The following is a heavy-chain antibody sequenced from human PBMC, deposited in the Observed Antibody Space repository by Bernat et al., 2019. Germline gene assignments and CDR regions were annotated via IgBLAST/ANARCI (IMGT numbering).Heavy chain of an antibody. CDR1: GFTFISAG. J-gene: IGHJ4*02. D-gene: IGHD3-10*01. CDR3: VIEDAAWGVGELDH. V-gene: IGHV3-15*01. Sequence: EVHLVESGGGLVKPGGSLRLSCGASGFTFISAGMTWVHQPPGKGLEWVGGVRSKTSGGTTDYAAPVKGRFTISRDDSINALYLQMNSLKTEDTGVYYCVIEDAAWGVGELDHWGQGILVTVSS. CDR2: VRSKTSGGTT.